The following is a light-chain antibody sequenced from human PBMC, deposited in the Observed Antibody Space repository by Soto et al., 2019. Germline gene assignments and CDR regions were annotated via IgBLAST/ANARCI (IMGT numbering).Light chain of an antibody. CDR2: DXS. CDR3: HHRSKWPIT. V-gene: IGKV3-11*01. J-gene: IGKJ5*01. Sequence: IVLTQSPATLSLSPGESATLXCRASQRXXYYLDWYQQKPGQAPRVLXYDXSNXANGIPASXSGSGSGTDFTRTISSLEPEDCDCYYWHHRSKWPITLGQGTRLEIK. CDR1: QRXXYY.